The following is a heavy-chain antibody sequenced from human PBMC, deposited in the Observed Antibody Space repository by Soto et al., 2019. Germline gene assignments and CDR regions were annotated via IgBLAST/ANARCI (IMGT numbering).Heavy chain of an antibody. CDR2: INAGNGNT. V-gene: IGHV1-3*01. D-gene: IGHD2-2*01. CDR3: ARDACSATSCHTQENYYAMDV. Sequence: ASVKVSCKASGYTFSNYAMHWVRQAPGQRLKWMGWINAGNGNTKYSQKFQGRVTITRDTSASTAYMELSSLRSEDTAVYYCARDACSATSCHTQENYYAMDVWGQGTMVTVSS. J-gene: IGHJ6*02. CDR1: GYTFSNYA.